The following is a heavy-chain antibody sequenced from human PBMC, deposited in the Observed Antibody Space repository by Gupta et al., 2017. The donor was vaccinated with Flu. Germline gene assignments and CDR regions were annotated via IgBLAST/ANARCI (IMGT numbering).Heavy chain of an antibody. CDR2: INHSGST. D-gene: IGHD3-16*01. CDR3: ARGNYVEHPNWFDP. CDR1: GGSFSGYY. Sequence: QVQLQQWGAGLLKPSETLSLTCAVYGGSFSGYYWSWIRQPPGKGLEWIGEINHSGSTNYNPSLKSRVTISVDTSKNQFSLKLSSVTAADTAVYYCARGNYVEHPNWFDPWGQGTLVTVSS. J-gene: IGHJ5*02. V-gene: IGHV4-34*01.